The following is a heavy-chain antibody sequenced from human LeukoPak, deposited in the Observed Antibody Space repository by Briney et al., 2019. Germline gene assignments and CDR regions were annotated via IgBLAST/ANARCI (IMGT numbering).Heavy chain of an antibody. J-gene: IGHJ5*02. CDR2: ISYDGSNK. D-gene: IGHD6-13*01. V-gene: IGHV3-30*18. CDR3: AKESRKGAAAGKGGNWFDP. CDR1: GFTFSDSW. Sequence: GGSLRLSCSVSGFTFSDSWMTWVRQAPGKGLEWVAVISYDGSNKYYADSVKGRFTISRDNSKNTLYLQMNSLRAEDTAVYYCAKESRKGAAAGKGGNWFDPWGQGTLVTVSS.